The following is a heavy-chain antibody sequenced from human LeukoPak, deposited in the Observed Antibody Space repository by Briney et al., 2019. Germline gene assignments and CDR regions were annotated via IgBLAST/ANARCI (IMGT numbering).Heavy chain of an antibody. D-gene: IGHD5-18*01. CDR1: GFSFSNFW. Sequence: GSLRLSCVASGFSFSNFWMTWVRQAPGKGLEWIGHIYYSGSTNYNPSLKSRVTISIDTSKNQFSLRLSSVTAADTAVYYCARGAAGYSYGWGQGTLVTVSS. CDR3: ARGAAGYSYG. V-gene: IGHV4-59*01. CDR2: IYYSGST. J-gene: IGHJ4*02.